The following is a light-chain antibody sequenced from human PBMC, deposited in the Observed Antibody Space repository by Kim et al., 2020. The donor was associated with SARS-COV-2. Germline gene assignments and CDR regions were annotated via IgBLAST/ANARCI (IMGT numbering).Light chain of an antibody. CDR3: GTWDSSLSAGV. Sequence: GQKVTISCSGSGSNIGNNYVSWYQQLPGTAPKLLIYGNNKRPSGIPDRFSGSKSGTSATLGITGLQTGDEADYYCGTWDSSLSAGVFGGGTQLTVL. CDR1: GSNIGNNY. V-gene: IGLV1-51*01. J-gene: IGLJ3*02. CDR2: GNN.